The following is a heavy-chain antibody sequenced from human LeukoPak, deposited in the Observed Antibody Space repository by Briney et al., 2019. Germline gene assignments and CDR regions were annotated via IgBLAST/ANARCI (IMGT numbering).Heavy chain of an antibody. CDR1: GYTFTNYY. J-gene: IGHJ5*02. V-gene: IGHV1-46*01. Sequence: ASVKVSCKASGYTFTNYYIHWVRQAPGQGLEWMGLINPGGDNTDYAQNFQGRVTMTRGTSTSTVYMGLSSLRSDDTAVYYCARHYYPWFDPWGQGTLVTVSS. D-gene: IGHD3-10*01. CDR2: INPGGDNT. CDR3: ARHYYPWFDP.